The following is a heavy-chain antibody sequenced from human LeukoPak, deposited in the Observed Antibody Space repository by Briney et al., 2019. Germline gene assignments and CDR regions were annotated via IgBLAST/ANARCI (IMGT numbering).Heavy chain of an antibody. J-gene: IGHJ4*02. CDR1: GGSISSGDYF. D-gene: IGHD4-23*01. V-gene: IGHV4-39*01. CDR3: ANSANYGGNSGYFDC. CDR2: IYYSGST. Sequence: PSETLSLTCTVSGGSISSGDYFWGWIRQPPGTGLEWIGSIYYSGSTYYNPSLRSRVTISVDTSKNQFSLKLSSVTAADTAVYYCANSANYGGNSGYFDCWGQGTLVTVSS.